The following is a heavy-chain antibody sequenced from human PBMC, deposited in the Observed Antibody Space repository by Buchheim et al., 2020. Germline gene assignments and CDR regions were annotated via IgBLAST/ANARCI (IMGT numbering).Heavy chain of an antibody. V-gene: IGHV3-30*04. CDR2: ISYDGSNK. D-gene: IGHD5-24*01. J-gene: IGHJ4*02. CDR3: ARSDGYKSPVDY. Sequence: QVQLAESGGGVVQPGRSLRLSCAASGFTFSSYAMHWVRQAPGKGLEWVAVISYDGSNKYYADSVKGRFTISRDNSKNTLYLQMNSLRAEDTAVYYCARSDGYKSPVDYWGQGTL. CDR1: GFTFSSYA.